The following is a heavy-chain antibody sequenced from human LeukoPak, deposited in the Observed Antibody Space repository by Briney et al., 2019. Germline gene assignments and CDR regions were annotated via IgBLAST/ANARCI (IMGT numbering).Heavy chain of an antibody. CDR3: ARGFSVWTGYYYYYGMDV. V-gene: IGHV4-59*01. J-gene: IGHJ6*02. CDR2: IYYSGST. CDR1: GVAISNYY. D-gene: IGHD1-1*01. Sequence: KPSETLSLTCSVSGVAISNYYWSCVRQPPGIGLEWVWNIYYSGSTEYNPSSKSPVTMSVDTSKNQFSLKMSSVPAADTAVYYCARGFSVWTGYYYYYGMDVWGLGTTVTVSS.